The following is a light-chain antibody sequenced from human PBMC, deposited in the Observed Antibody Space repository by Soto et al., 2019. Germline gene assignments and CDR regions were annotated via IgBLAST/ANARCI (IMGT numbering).Light chain of an antibody. Sequence: QSALTQPPSASGSPGQSVTISCTGTSSDIGVYDFVSWYQQHPGKAPKVIIYQVNKRPSGVPDRFSGSKSGNTASLTVSGLRPEDEADYFCSSFAGSYSPYVFGTVTKVTVL. CDR2: QVN. V-gene: IGLV2-8*01. J-gene: IGLJ1*01. CDR1: SSDIGVYDF. CDR3: SSFAGSYSPYV.